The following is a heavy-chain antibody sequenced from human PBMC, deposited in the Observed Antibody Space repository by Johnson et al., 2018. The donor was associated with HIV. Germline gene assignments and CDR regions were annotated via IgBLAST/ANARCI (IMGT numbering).Heavy chain of an antibody. V-gene: IGHV3-30*04. CDR3: ARDFIAPELGDAFDI. Sequence: QVQLVESGGGVVQPGRSLRLSCAASDFTFTNNAIHWVRQAPGKGLEWVAVISYDGSNKYYADSVKGRFTISRDNSKNTLYLQMNSLRAEDTAVYYCARDFIAPELGDAFDIWGQGTMVTVSS. D-gene: IGHD6-25*01. CDR2: ISYDGSNK. J-gene: IGHJ3*02. CDR1: DFTFTNNA.